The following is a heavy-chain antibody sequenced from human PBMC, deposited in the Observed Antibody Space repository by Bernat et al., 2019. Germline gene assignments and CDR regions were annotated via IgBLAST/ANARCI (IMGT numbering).Heavy chain of an antibody. Sequence: QIQLQQSGPGLVKPSQTLSLTCAISGDSVSSNNAAWDWIRQSPSRGLEWLGRTYYRSQWHYDYAGSVKRRITVNPDTTKNQFVLHLRSVTPGDTAVYYCARTRRGANGGDHWGQGTLVTVSA. D-gene: IGHD3-10*01. CDR3: ARTRRGANGGDH. V-gene: IGHV6-1*01. CDR2: TYYRSQWHY. CDR1: GDSVSSNNAA. J-gene: IGHJ4*02.